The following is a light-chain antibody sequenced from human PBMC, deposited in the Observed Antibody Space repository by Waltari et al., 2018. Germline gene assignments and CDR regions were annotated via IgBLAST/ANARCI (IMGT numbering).Light chain of an antibody. CDR1: SGHSSNI. CDR2: VNSNGGH. CDR3: QTGGHGTWV. J-gene: IGLJ3*02. Sequence: QLVLTQSPSASASLGASVKLTCTLSSGHSSNIIAWLQPQPKKGPRFLMKVNSNGGHSKGDEIPDRFSGSSSGAERYLTISSLQSEDEADYYCQTGGHGTWVFGGGTKLTVL. V-gene: IGLV4-69*01.